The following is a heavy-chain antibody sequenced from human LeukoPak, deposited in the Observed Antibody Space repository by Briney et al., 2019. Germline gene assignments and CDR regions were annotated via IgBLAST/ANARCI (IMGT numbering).Heavy chain of an antibody. Sequence: SETLSLTCTVSGHSIGIGYYWGWIRQPQGKGLGWIGSIYRSGSTYYKPSLKRRHTIPVDTPEKHFSMTQSSETTTDTAVYYCARGQKYRNAYTVTELGSGYFAYWGQGTLVTVSS. J-gene: IGHJ4*02. CDR1: GHSIGIGYY. CDR3: ARGQKYRNAYTVTELGSGYFAY. CDR2: IYRSGST. D-gene: IGHD5-18*01. V-gene: IGHV4-38-2*02.